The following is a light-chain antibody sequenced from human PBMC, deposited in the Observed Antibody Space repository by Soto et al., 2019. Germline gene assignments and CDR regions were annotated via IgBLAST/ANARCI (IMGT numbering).Light chain of an antibody. Sequence: QSALTQPASVSGSPGQSITISCTGTSSDVGGYNYVSWYQQYPGKAPKLMIYDVSNRPSGVSNRFSGSKSGNTASLTISGLQAEDEADYYCSSYTSSITLVFGGGTKFTVL. J-gene: IGLJ2*01. V-gene: IGLV2-14*01. CDR1: SSDVGGYNY. CDR2: DVS. CDR3: SSYTSSITLV.